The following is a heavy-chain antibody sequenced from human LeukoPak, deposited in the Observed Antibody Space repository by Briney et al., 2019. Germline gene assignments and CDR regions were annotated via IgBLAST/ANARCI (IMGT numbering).Heavy chain of an antibody. J-gene: IGHJ4*02. Sequence: SETLSLTCTVSGGSISSYYWSWIRQPPGKGREWIGYIYYSGSTNYNPSLKSRVTISVDTSKNQFSLKLSSVTAADTAVYYCARVKRTSRTGLYYFDYWGQGTLVTVSS. CDR1: GGSISSYY. D-gene: IGHD3/OR15-3a*01. V-gene: IGHV4-59*01. CDR3: ARVKRTSRTGLYYFDY. CDR2: IYYSGST.